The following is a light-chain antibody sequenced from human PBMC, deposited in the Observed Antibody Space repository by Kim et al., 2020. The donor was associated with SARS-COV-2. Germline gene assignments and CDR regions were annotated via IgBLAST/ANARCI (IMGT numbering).Light chain of an antibody. V-gene: IGLV3-1*01. CDR3: QAWDSSTHNYV. J-gene: IGLJ1*01. Sequence: QGQTARCTCTGNKVGDKDVSWYQQKPGQPPVVVIYQDNKRPSGIPERFSGSNSGNTATLTISGTQAMDEADYYCQAWDSSTHNYVFGAGTKVTVL. CDR1: KVGDKD. CDR2: QDN.